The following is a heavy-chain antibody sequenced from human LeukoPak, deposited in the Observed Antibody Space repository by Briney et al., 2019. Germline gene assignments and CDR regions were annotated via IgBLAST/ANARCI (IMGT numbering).Heavy chain of an antibody. CDR2: INHSGST. V-gene: IGHV4-34*01. Sequence: PSETLSLTCAVYGGSFSGYYWSWIRQPPGKGLEWIGEINHSGSTNYNPSLKSRVTISVDTSKYQFSLKLSSVTAADTAVYYCARGDRWFDPWGQGTLVTVSS. CDR3: ARGDRWFDP. CDR1: GGSFSGYY. J-gene: IGHJ5*02.